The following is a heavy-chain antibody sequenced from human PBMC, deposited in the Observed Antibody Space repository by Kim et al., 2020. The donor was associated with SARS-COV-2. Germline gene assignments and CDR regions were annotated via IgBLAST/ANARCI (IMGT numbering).Heavy chain of an antibody. D-gene: IGHD2-2*03. CDR3: IKGGCGWILDH. CDR1: GFTFTGYG. Sequence: GGSLRLSCTTSGFTFTGYGMSWVRQAPGKGLEWVSSIDGSDGTTYYVDSVEGRFTISRDNSKNTLYLQMNTLRADDTAIYYCIKGGCGWILDHWGQGTRVTVSS. CDR2: IDGSDGTT. V-gene: IGHV3-23*01. J-gene: IGHJ4*02.